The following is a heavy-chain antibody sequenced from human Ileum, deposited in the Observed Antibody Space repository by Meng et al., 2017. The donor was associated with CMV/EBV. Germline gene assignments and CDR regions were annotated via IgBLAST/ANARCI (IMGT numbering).Heavy chain of an antibody. CDR2: FDAENDET. CDR1: YTLTECA. J-gene: IGHJ5*02. D-gene: IGHD6-19*01. V-gene: IGHV1-24*01. CDR3: ETQRRDSGWRVRLKWFDP. Sequence: YTLTECAMHWVRTAPGKGLEGMGGFDAENDETIYVDEFRGRVPMTEDTSTDTAYMELSSLRSDDTAVYYCETQRRDSGWRVRLKWFDPWGQGTLVTVSS.